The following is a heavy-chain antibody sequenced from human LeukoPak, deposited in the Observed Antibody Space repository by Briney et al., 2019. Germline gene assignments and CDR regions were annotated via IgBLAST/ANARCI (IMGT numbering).Heavy chain of an antibody. D-gene: IGHD3-22*01. Sequence: GGSLRLSCADSRYTFSNYWMSWVREAPGKGLEWVANINQDGSEKYYVDSVKGRFTISRDNAKNSLYLQMNSLRAEDTAVYYCARGGYYYDSSGYYYGDYYYYMDVWGKGTTVTVSS. V-gene: IGHV3-7*01. CDR1: RYTFSNYW. CDR3: ARGGYYYDSSGYYYGDYYYYMDV. CDR2: INQDGSEK. J-gene: IGHJ6*03.